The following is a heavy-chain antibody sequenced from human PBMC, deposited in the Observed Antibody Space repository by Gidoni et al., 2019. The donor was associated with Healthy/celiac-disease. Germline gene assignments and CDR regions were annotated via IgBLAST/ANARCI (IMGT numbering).Heavy chain of an antibody. CDR1: GFTFSSYS. J-gene: IGHJ6*03. Sequence: EVQLVESGGGLVQPGGSLRLSCAASGFTFSSYSMNWVRQAPGTGLEWVSYISSSSSTIYYADSVKCRFTISRDNAKNSLYLQMNSLRDEDTAVYYCARDLGSSSIEVDYYYYYMDVWGKGTTVTVSS. V-gene: IGHV3-48*02. D-gene: IGHD6-13*01. CDR3: ARDLGSSSIEVDYYYYYMDV. CDR2: ISSSSSTI.